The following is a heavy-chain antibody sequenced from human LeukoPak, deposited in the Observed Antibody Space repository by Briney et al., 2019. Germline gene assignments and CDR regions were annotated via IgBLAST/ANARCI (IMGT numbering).Heavy chain of an antibody. D-gene: IGHD6-19*01. CDR3: AKRYSSGWENYYYYGMDV. J-gene: IGHJ6*02. CDR1: GFTFSSYG. Sequence: PGGSLRLSCAASGFTFSSYGMHWVRQAPGKGLEWVSAISGSGGSTYYADSVKGRFTISRDNSKNTLYLQMNSLRAEDTAVYYCAKRYSSGWENYYYYGMDVWGQGTTVTVSS. CDR2: ISGSGGST. V-gene: IGHV3-23*01.